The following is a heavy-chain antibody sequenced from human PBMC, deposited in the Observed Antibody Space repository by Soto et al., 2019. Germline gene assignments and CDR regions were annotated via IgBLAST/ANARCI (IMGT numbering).Heavy chain of an antibody. V-gene: IGHV3-11*01. CDR3: ARAYSDAFDI. CDR1: GFTFSDYY. D-gene: IGHD2-15*01. Sequence: GGSLRLSCAASGFTFSDYYMTWIRQAPGKGLECVSYISSSGTGIYYADSMKGRFTISRDNAKKSLYLQMSSLRAEDTAVYYCARAYSDAFDIWGQGTMVTV. J-gene: IGHJ3*02. CDR2: ISSSGTGI.